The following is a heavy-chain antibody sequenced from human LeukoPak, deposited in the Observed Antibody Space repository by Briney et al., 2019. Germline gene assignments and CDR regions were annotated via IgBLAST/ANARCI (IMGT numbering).Heavy chain of an antibody. CDR2: ISGSGGST. CDR1: GFTFSSYA. D-gene: IGHD3-10*01. Sequence: GGSLRLSCAASGFTFSSYAMSWVRQAPGKGLEWVSAISGSGGSTYYADSVKGRFTISRDNSKNTLYLQTNSLRAEDTAVYYCAKSRTMVRGVITGYFDYWGQGTLVTVSS. CDR3: AKSRTMVRGVITGYFDY. J-gene: IGHJ4*02. V-gene: IGHV3-23*01.